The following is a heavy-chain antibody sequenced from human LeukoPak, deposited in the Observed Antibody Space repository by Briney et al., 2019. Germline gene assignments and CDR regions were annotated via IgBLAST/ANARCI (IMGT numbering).Heavy chain of an antibody. Sequence: KPGESLRISCKGSGYSFSSYWISWVRQMPGKGLEWMGRIDPSDSYPNYRPSFQGHVTISADKSISTAYLQWSSLKASDTAMYYCARHQGKWAVALDYWGQGTLVTVSS. D-gene: IGHD6-19*01. V-gene: IGHV5-10-1*01. J-gene: IGHJ4*02. CDR1: GYSFSSYW. CDR2: IDPSDSYP. CDR3: ARHQGKWAVALDY.